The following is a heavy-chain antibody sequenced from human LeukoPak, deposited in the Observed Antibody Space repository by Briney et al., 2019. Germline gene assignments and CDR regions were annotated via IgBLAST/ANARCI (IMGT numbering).Heavy chain of an antibody. CDR3: ARSYSGIYSFFDY. J-gene: IGHJ4*02. V-gene: IGHV3-30-3*01. CDR2: ISYDGSNK. CDR1: GFTFSSYA. Sequence: GGSLRLSCAASGFTFSSYAMHWVRQAPGKGLEWVPVISYDGSNKYYADSLKGRFTISRDNSKNTLYLQMNSLRAEDTAVYYCARSYSGIYSFFDYWGQGTLVTVSS. D-gene: IGHD1-26*01.